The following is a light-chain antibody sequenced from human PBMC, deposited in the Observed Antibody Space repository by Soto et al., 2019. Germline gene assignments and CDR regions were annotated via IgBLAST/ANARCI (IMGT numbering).Light chain of an antibody. J-gene: IGKJ1*01. CDR3: QQYGTSPWT. CDR2: GAS. CDR1: QSVSSGY. Sequence: EIVFTQSPGTLYLSTGERATLSCRASQSVSSGYLAWYQQRPGQAPRLLIYGASTRATGIPDRFSGSGSGTDFTLTISRLEPEDFAVYYCQQYGTSPWTFGQGTKVDI. V-gene: IGKV3-20*01.